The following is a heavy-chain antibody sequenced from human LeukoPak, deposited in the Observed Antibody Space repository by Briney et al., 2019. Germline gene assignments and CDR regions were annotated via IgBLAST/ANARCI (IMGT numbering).Heavy chain of an antibody. CDR3: TRLYYDILTGSPRDAFDI. J-gene: IGHJ3*02. CDR1: GFTFGDYA. CDR2: IRSKAYGGTT. V-gene: IGHV3-49*04. Sequence: GGSLRLSCTASGFTFGDYAMSWVRQAPGKGLEWVGFIRSKAYGGTTEYAASVKGRFTISRDDSKSIAYLQMNSLKTEDTAVYYCTRLYYDILTGSPRDAFDIWGQGTMVTVSS. D-gene: IGHD3-9*01.